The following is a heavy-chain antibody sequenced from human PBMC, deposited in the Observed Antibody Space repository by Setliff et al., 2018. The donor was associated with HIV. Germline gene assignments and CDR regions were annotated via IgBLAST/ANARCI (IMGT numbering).Heavy chain of an antibody. CDR3: ARPPSGFLKPKDAFDI. CDR1: GYRFTTYW. CDR2: IYPGDSDT. V-gene: IGHV5-51*01. J-gene: IGHJ3*02. Sequence: GESLKISCKGSGYRFTTYWIGWVRQMPGKGLEWMGIIYPGDSDTKYSPSFQGQVLISADNSVNTAYLQWISRKASDSAMYYCARPPSGFLKPKDAFDIWGQGTKVTVS. D-gene: IGHD3-3*01.